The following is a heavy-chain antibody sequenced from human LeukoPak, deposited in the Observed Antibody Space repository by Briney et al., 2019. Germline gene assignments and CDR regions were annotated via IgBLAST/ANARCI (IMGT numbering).Heavy chain of an antibody. J-gene: IGHJ4*02. D-gene: IGHD1-14*01. V-gene: IGHV3-9*01. Sequence: GGSLRLSCAASGFTFDDYSMHWVRQVPDKGLEWVAGISWTSGSIGYADSVKGRFTISRDNAKNSLYLQMNSLRPEDTALYYCAKDRRNYFDYRGQGTLVTVSS. CDR1: GFTFDDYS. CDR2: ISWTSGSI. CDR3: AKDRRNYFDY.